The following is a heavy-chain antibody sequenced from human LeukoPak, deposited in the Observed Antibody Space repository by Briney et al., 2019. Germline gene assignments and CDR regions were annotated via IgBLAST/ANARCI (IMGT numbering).Heavy chain of an antibody. J-gene: IGHJ4*02. CDR2: IYYSGST. Sequence: SETLSLTCTVSGGSIGSNYWTWIRQPPGKGLEWIGYIYYSGSTNYNPSLKSRVTISVDTSKNQFSLKLSSVTAADTAVYYCARSSGGLDYWGQGTLVTVPS. V-gene: IGHV4-59*08. D-gene: IGHD3-3*01. CDR1: GGSIGSNY. CDR3: ARSSGGLDY.